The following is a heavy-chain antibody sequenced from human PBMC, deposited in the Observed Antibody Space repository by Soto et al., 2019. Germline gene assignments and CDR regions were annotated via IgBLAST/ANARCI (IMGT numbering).Heavy chain of an antibody. CDR1: GFTFDDYA. Sequence: PGGSLRLSCAASGFTFDDYAMHWVRQAPGKGLEWVSGISWNSGSIGYADSVKGRFTISRDNAKNSLYLQMNSLRAEDTALYYCAKVGPTADYYYMDAWGKGTTVTVS. V-gene: IGHV3-9*01. CDR3: AKVGPTADYYYMDA. CDR2: ISWNSGSI. J-gene: IGHJ6*03.